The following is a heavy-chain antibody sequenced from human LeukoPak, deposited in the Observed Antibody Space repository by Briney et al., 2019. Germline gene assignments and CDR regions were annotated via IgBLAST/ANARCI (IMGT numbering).Heavy chain of an antibody. V-gene: IGHV1-24*01. D-gene: IGHD3-3*01. CDR2: FDPEDGET. CDR1: GYTLTELS. Sequence: ASVKVSCKVSGYTLTELSMHWVRQAPGKGLEWMGGFDPEDGETIYAQKFQGRATMTEDTSTDTACMELSSLRSEDTAVYYCATAVFGVVIIPNYFDYWGQGTLVTVSS. J-gene: IGHJ4*02. CDR3: ATAVFGVVIIPNYFDY.